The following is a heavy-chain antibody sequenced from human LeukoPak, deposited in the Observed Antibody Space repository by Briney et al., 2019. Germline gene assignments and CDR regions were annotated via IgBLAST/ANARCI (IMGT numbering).Heavy chain of an antibody. CDR1: GGSISSYY. V-gene: IGHV4-59*01. D-gene: IGHD2-2*01. Sequence: SSETLSLTCTVSGGSISSYYWSWIRQRPGKGLEWIGYIYYSGSTNYNPSLKSRVTISVDTSKNQFSLKLSSVTAADTAVYYCARAVVPAAMRGNWFDPWGQGTLVTVSS. CDR2: IYYSGST. CDR3: ARAVVPAAMRGNWFDP. J-gene: IGHJ5*02.